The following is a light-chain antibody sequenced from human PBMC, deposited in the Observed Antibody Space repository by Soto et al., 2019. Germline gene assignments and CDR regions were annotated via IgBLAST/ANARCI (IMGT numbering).Light chain of an antibody. CDR3: QQHNSWPPV. CDR1: QSVNSN. CDR2: GAS. V-gene: IGKV3-15*01. J-gene: IGKJ2*01. Sequence: EIVMTQSPATLSVSPGERATLSCRASQSVNSNLAWYQQKPGQSPRLLIYGASTRATGIPARFSGSGSGTEFTLTISSLQSEDFAIYYCQQHNSWPPVFGQGTKLEIK.